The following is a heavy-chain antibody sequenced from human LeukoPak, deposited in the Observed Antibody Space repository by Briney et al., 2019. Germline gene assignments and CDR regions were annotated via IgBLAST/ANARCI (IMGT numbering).Heavy chain of an antibody. CDR2: IRYDGSNK. J-gene: IGHJ6*03. CDR3: AKEVRYKDYYYYMDV. D-gene: IGHD3-9*01. Sequence: GGSLRLSCAASGFTFSSYGMHWVRQAPGKGLEWVAFIRYDGSNKYYADSVKGRFTISGDNSKNTLYLQMNSLRAEDTAVYYCAKEVRYKDYYYYMDVWGKGTTVTVSS. CDR1: GFTFSSYG. V-gene: IGHV3-30*02.